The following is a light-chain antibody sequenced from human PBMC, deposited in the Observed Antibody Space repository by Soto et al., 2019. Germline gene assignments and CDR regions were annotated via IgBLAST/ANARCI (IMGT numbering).Light chain of an antibody. CDR3: QQYGSSPRT. J-gene: IGKJ3*01. CDR1: QSVSSSY. V-gene: IGKV3-20*01. Sequence: EIVLTQSPGTLSLSPGARAPLSCRASQSVSSSYLAWYQQKPGQAPRLLIYGASSRATGIPDRFSGSGSGTDFTLTISRLEPEDFAVYYCQQYGSSPRTFGPGTKVDIK. CDR2: GAS.